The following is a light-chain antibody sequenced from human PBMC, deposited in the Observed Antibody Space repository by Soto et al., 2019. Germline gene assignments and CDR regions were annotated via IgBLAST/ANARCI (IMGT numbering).Light chain of an antibody. J-gene: IGKJ1*01. V-gene: IGKV3-20*01. CDR2: GAS. CDR3: QQSYSTPWT. Sequence: EIVLTQSPGTLSLSPGERATLSCRASQSVSSSYLAWYQQKPGQAPRLLIYGASSMATGVPARFSGSGSGTDFTLTISSLQPEDFATYYCQQSYSTPWTFGQGTKVDIK. CDR1: QSVSSSY.